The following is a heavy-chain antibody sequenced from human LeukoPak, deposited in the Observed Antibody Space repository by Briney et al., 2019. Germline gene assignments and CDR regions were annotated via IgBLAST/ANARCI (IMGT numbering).Heavy chain of an antibody. CDR2: IKQDGSEK. J-gene: IGHJ4*02. CDR1: GFTFSSYW. CDR3: ARETQWRSSWFLDY. V-gene: IGHV3-7*01. D-gene: IGHD6-13*01. Sequence: GGSLRLPCAASGFTFSSYWMSWVRQDPGKGLEWVANIKQDGSEKYYVDSVKGRFTISRDNAKNSLYLQMNSLRAEDTAVYYCARETQWRSSWFLDYWGQGTLVTVSS.